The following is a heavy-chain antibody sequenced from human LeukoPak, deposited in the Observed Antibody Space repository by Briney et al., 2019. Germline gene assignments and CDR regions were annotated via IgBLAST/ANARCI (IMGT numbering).Heavy chain of an antibody. Sequence: ASVKVSCKASGYTFTGYYMHWVRQAPGQGLEWMGGINPNSGGTNYAQKFQGRVTMTRDTSISTAYMELSRLRSDDTAVYYCARSSVDYGDYVGAFDICGQGTMVTVSS. CDR2: INPNSGGT. J-gene: IGHJ3*02. D-gene: IGHD4-17*01. CDR3: ARSSVDYGDYVGAFDI. V-gene: IGHV1-2*02. CDR1: GYTFTGYY.